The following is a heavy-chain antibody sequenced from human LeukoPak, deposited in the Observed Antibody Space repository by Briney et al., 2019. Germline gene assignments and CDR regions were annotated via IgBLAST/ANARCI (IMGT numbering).Heavy chain of an antibody. CDR1: GGSISSGGYY. V-gene: IGHV4-31*03. D-gene: IGHD2-15*01. Sequence: SETLSLTCTVSGGSISSGGYYWSWIRQHPGKGLEWIGYIYYSGSTYYNPSLKSRVTISVDTSKNQLSLKLSSVTAADTAVYYCARDRCSGGSCYPRDAFDIWGQGTMVTVSS. CDR2: IYYSGST. CDR3: ARDRCSGGSCYPRDAFDI. J-gene: IGHJ3*02.